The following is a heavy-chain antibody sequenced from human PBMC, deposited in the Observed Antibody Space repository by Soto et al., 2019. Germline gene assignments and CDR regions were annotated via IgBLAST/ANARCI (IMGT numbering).Heavy chain of an antibody. J-gene: IGHJ3*02. Sequence: PSETLSLTCTVSGGSISSYYWSWIRQPPGKGLEWIGYIYYSGSTNYNPSLKSRVTISVDTSKNQFSLKLSSVTAADTAVYYCARQPGYRGYDFLWLAAASAFDIWGQGKMVTVSS. V-gene: IGHV4-59*01. D-gene: IGHD5-12*01. CDR2: IYYSGST. CDR1: GGSISSYY. CDR3: ARQPGYRGYDFLWLAAASAFDI.